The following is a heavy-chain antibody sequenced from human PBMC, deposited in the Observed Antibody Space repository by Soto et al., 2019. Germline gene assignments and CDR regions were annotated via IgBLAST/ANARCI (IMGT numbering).Heavy chain of an antibody. D-gene: IGHD2-15*01. J-gene: IGHJ4*02. CDR1: GFAFRSYN. Sequence: EVQLVESVGGLVKPGGSLTLSCAASGFAFRSYNMNWVRQAPGKGLEWVASISSGSSNIYYADSVKGRFTISRDNAKNSLFLQMDSLRAEDSAVYYCASATVVAATFDFWDQGTLVTVSS. CDR3: ASATVVAATFDF. CDR2: ISSGSSNI. V-gene: IGHV3-21*01.